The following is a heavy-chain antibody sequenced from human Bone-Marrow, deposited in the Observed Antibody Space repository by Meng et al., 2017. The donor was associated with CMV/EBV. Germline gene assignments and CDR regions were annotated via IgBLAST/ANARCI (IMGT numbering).Heavy chain of an antibody. D-gene: IGHD5-18*01. CDR2: IRYDGSNK. CDR3: ARRWIQLWLADY. J-gene: IGHJ4*02. CDR1: GFTFSSYG. V-gene: IGHV3-30*02. Sequence: QVQLVGSGGGVVQPGGSLRLSCAASGFTFSSYGMHWVRQAPGKGLEWVAFIRYDGSNKYYADSVKGRFTISRDNYKNTLYLQMNSLRAEDTAVYYCARRWIQLWLADYWGQGTLVTVSS.